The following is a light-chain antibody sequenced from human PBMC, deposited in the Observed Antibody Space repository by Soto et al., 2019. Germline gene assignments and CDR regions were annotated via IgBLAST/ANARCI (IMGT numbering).Light chain of an antibody. V-gene: IGKV1-39*01. CDR1: QSISNH. Sequence: DIQVTQSPSSLSASAGDRVTITCRASQSISNHLNWYQQKPGKAPDLLIYAASSLQSGVPSRFSGSGSGTDFTLTITSLQPEDFATYYCQQSYIMSEGYTFSQGTKLEIK. J-gene: IGKJ2*01. CDR2: AAS. CDR3: QQSYIMSEGYT.